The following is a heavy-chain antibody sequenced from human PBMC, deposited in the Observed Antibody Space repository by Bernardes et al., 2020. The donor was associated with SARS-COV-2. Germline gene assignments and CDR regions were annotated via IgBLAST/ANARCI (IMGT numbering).Heavy chain of an antibody. CDR3: ARMSVVGAFWYYYYGMDV. CDR1: GYTFTSYV. V-gene: IGHV1-18*04. CDR2: ISAYNGNT. D-gene: IGHD1-26*01. Sequence: ASVKVSCKASGYTFTSYVIIWVRQAPGQGLEWMGWISAYNGNTNYAQKLQGRVTMTTDTSTSTAYTELRSLRSDDTAVYYCARMSVVGAFWYYYYGMDVWGQGTTVTVSS. J-gene: IGHJ6*02.